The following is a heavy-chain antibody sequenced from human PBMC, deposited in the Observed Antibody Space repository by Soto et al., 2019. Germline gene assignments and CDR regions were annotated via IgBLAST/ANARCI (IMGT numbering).Heavy chain of an antibody. CDR2: ISSRSTYI. J-gene: IGHJ6*03. CDR1: GFTFSSYS. V-gene: IGHV3-21*01. CDR3: AKDEPRGHYYMDV. D-gene: IGHD3-10*01. Sequence: EVHLVESGGGLVKPGGSLRLSCAASGFTFSSYSMNWVRQAPGKGLAWVSSISSRSTYIYYADSVKGRFTISRDNAKNSLFLQMNSLRAEDTAVYYCAKDEPRGHYYMDVWGKGTTVTVSS.